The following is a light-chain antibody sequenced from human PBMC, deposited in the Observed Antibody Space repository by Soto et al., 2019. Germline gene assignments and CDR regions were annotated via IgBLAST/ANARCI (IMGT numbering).Light chain of an antibody. Sequence: EIVLTQPPGTLSLSPGERGTLSCRASQNLGTLYLAWFQQKSGQAPRLLIYSASRRATGIPDRFTGSGSGTDFTLTINRVEPEDFAVYFCQQYAGSPRTLGQGTKVDIK. V-gene: IGKV3-20*01. J-gene: IGKJ1*01. CDR2: SAS. CDR3: QQYAGSPRT. CDR1: QNLGTLY.